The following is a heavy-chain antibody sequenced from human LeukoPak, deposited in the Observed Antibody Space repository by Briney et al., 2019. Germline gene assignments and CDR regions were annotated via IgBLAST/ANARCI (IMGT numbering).Heavy chain of an antibody. Sequence: ASVKVSCKASGYTFTSYVISWVRQAPGQGLEWMGWISAYNGNTNYAQKLQGRVTMTTDTSTSTAYMELRSLRSDDTAVYYCARDHPHWPTHTVTTVYWGQGTLVTVSS. D-gene: IGHD4-11*01. CDR3: ARDHPHWPTHTVTTVY. CDR1: GYTFTSYV. J-gene: IGHJ4*02. CDR2: ISAYNGNT. V-gene: IGHV1-18*01.